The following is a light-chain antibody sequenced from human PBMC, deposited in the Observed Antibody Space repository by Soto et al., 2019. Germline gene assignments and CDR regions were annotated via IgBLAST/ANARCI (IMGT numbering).Light chain of an antibody. Sequence: QSVLTQPTSASGSPGQSVTISCTRTSSDAGGYNYVSWYQHHPGKAPKLVIYEVNKRPSGGTDRVSGSKSGNTASLTVSGLQAEDEADYYCSSDAGSNNLVFGGGTKLTVL. J-gene: IGLJ2*01. CDR1: SSDAGGYNY. CDR3: SSDAGSNNLV. CDR2: EVN. V-gene: IGLV2-8*01.